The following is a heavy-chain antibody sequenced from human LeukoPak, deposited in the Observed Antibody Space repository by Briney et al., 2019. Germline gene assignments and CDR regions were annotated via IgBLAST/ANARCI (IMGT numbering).Heavy chain of an antibody. CDR2: IYHNGDT. V-gene: IGHV4-28*01. CDR1: RYSVNNNDW. CDR3: AKKVAGVGWFDP. D-gene: IGHD7-27*01. Sequence: SDTLSLTCDVYRYSVNNNDWWGWIRQPPGKGLEWIGYIYHNGDTYYSPSLKSRITLSVDASKNQFSLRLTSVTAMDAAVYYCAKKVAGVGWFDPWGQGTLVTVSS. J-gene: IGHJ5*02.